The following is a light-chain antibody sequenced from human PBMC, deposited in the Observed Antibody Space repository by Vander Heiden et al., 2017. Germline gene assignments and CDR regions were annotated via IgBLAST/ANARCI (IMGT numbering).Light chain of an antibody. CDR3: QQRSNWPMYT. Sequence: EIVLTQSPATLSLSPGERATLSCRASQSVSSYLAWYQQKPGQAPRLLIYDASNRDTGIPARFSGSGYGTDFTLTISSLEPEDFAVYYCQQRSNWPMYTFGQGTKLEIK. J-gene: IGKJ2*01. V-gene: IGKV3-11*01. CDR1: QSVSSY. CDR2: DAS.